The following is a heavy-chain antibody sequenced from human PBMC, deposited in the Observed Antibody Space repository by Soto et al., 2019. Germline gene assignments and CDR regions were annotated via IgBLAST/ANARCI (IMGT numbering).Heavy chain of an antibody. CDR2: INPSGGST. CDR1: GYTFTNYY. CDR3: ARDRAYYYDSSGQNDAFDI. J-gene: IGHJ3*02. V-gene: IGHV1-46*01. Sequence: ASVKVSCKASGYTFTNYYMHWVRQAPGQGLEWMGIINPSGGSTTYAQKFQGRVTMTRDTSTSTAYMELSSLRSEDTAVYYCARDRAYYYDSSGQNDAFDIWGQGTMVTVSS. D-gene: IGHD3-22*01.